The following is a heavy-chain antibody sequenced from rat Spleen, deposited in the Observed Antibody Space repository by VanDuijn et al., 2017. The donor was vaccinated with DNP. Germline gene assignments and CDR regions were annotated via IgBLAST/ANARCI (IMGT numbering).Heavy chain of an antibody. V-gene: IGHV3-1*01. J-gene: IGHJ4*01. Sequence: EVQLQESGPGLVKPSQSLSLTCSVTGYSITSSYRWNWIRKFPGNKLEWIGHISYSGSTSYNPSLKSRISITRDTSKNQFFMQLNSVTTEDTATYYCARREYDGYYAMDAWGQGTSVTVSS. CDR1: GYSITSSY. CDR3: ARREYDGYYAMDA. D-gene: IGHD1-12*02. CDR2: ISYSGST.